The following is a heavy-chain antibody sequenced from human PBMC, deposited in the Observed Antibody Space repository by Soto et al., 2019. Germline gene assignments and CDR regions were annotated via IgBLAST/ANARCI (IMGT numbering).Heavy chain of an antibody. V-gene: IGHV4-30-4*01. J-gene: IGHJ4*02. CDR2: TSFSGYT. D-gene: IGHD3-22*01. Sequence: QVQLQESGPGLVKPSQTLSLTCTVSGDSVSGGDSYWSWIRQPPGKALEWIGYTSFSGYTSYSPSLKSRVTISVDMSKSQFSLSLTSVTAADTAIYYCVRGGNPYHYATSGPGTFDKWGQGTLFSVSS. CDR1: GDSVSGGDSY. CDR3: VRGGNPYHYATSGPGTFDK.